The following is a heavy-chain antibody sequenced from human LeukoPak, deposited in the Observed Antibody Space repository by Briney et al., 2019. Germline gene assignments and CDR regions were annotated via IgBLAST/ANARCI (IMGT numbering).Heavy chain of an antibody. V-gene: IGHV4-59*01. J-gene: IGHJ4*02. CDR1: GGSISSYY. Sequence: PSETLSLTCTVSGGSISSYYWSWIRQPPGKGLEWIGYIYYSGSTNYNPSLKSRVTISVDTSKNQFSLKLTSVTAADTAVYYCARRGRTLKGASDYWGQGTLVTVSS. CDR2: IYYSGST. CDR3: ARRGRTLKGASDY. D-gene: IGHD3-10*01.